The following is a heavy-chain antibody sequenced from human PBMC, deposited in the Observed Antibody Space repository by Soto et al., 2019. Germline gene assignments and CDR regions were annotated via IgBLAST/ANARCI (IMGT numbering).Heavy chain of an antibody. D-gene: IGHD2-2*01. CDR2: IIPIFGTA. CDR3: ARDLHIVVVPAAYYYGMDV. V-gene: IGHV1-69*13. CDR1: GGTFSSYA. J-gene: IGHJ6*02. Sequence: SLKVSCKASGGTFSSYAISWVRQAPGQGLEWMGGIIPIFGTANYAQKFQGRVTITADESTSTAYMELSSLRSEDTAVYYCARDLHIVVVPAAYYYGMDVWGQGTTVTVSS.